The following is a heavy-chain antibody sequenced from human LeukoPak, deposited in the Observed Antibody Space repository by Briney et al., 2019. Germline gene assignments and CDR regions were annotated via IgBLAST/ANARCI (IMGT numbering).Heavy chain of an antibody. J-gene: IGHJ4*02. D-gene: IGHD6-13*01. CDR1: GYAFSSSD. CDR2: IIPILGIA. Sequence: SVKVSCKASGYAFSSSDINWVRQATGQGLEWMGRIIPILGIANYAQKFQGRVTITADKSTSTAYMELSSLRSEDTAVYYCAREDVIAAAGVPDYWGQGTLVTVSS. V-gene: IGHV1-69*04. CDR3: AREDVIAAAGVPDY.